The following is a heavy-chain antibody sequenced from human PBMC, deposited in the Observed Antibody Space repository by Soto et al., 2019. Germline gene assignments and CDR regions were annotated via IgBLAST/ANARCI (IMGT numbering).Heavy chain of an antibody. Sequence: SVKVSCKASGGTFSSYAISWVRQAPGQGLEWMGGIIPIFGTANYAQKFQGRVTITADESTSTAYMELSSLRSEDTAVYYCAREYTETVDGPTPFYFDYWGQGTPVTVSS. CDR2: IIPIFGTA. J-gene: IGHJ4*02. CDR3: AREYTETVDGPTPFYFDY. CDR1: GGTFSSYA. D-gene: IGHD6-19*01. V-gene: IGHV1-69*13.